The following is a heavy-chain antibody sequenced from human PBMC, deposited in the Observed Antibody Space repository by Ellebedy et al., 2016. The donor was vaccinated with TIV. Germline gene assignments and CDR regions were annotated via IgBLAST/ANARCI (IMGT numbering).Heavy chain of an antibody. CDR1: GFTFSNYA. J-gene: IGHJ4*02. CDR2: FGVSGDST. CDR3: AKDRTPGDGYWVFDQ. D-gene: IGHD5-18*01. V-gene: IGHV3-23*01. Sequence: GESLKISCAASGFTFSNYAMSWVRQAAGKGLEWVSGFGVSGDSTYYSDSVKGRFTISRDNSKSTVDLQMNSLRAEDTAVYYCAKDRTPGDGYWVFDQWGQGALVTVSS.